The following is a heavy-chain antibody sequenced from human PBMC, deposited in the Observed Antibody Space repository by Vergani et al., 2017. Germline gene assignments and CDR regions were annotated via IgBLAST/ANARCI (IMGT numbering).Heavy chain of an antibody. CDR1: GYTFTSYG. D-gene: IGHD2-15*01. V-gene: IGHV1-18*01. Sequence: QVQLVQSGAEVKKPGASVKVSCKASGYTFTSYGISWVRQAPGQGLEWMGWISAYNGNTNYAQKLQGRVTMTTDTSTSTAYMELRSLSSDDTAVYYCARAPDTRVAATSFDPWGQGTLVTVSS. J-gene: IGHJ5*02. CDR2: ISAYNGNT. CDR3: ARAPDTRVAATSFDP.